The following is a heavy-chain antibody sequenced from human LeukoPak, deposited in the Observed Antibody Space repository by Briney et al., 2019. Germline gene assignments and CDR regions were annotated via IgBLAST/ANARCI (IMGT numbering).Heavy chain of an antibody. D-gene: IGHD3-22*01. CDR3: RRIVLTPPYGMDV. J-gene: IGHJ6*02. CDR2: ISYGGGHI. V-gene: IGHV3-21*01. Sequence: GGSLSLTCVASRFTFSSYSLTWIRQPPGTGLEWVSSISYGGGHIFYPASVRGRSTFFSADNKKSLHLEITSPRADAAVVYFSRRIVLTPPYGMDVWGQGTTVTVSS. CDR1: RFTFSSYS.